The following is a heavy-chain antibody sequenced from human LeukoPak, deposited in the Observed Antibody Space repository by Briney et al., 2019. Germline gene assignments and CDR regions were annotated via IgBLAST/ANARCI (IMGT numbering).Heavy chain of an antibody. J-gene: IGHJ4*02. CDR2: IRSKAYGGTT. Sequence: GGSLRLSCTASGFTFGDYAMSWFRQAPGKGLEWVGFIRSKAYGGTTEYAASVKGRFTISRDDSKSIAYLQMNSLKTEDTAVYYCTRAGPIQLWPDGNFDYWGQGTLDTVSS. V-gene: IGHV3-49*03. CDR1: GFTFGDYA. D-gene: IGHD5-18*01. CDR3: TRAGPIQLWPDGNFDY.